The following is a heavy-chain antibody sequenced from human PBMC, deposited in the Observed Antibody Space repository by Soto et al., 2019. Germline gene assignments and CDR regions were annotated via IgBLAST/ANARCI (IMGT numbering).Heavy chain of an antibody. V-gene: IGHV4-61*01. CDR3: ARTTAVPNTLRSRYFFDY. CDR1: GGSVSDKTYY. D-gene: IGHD4-17*01. CDR2: VYYSGTT. Sequence: SETLSLTCSVSGGSVSDKTYYWSWIRQPPGKRLEWIGYVYYSGTTNYNPSLKSRVTISVDLSKNRLSLRLSSVTTADTALYYCARTTAVPNTLRSRYFFDYWGQGTLVTVSS. J-gene: IGHJ4*02.